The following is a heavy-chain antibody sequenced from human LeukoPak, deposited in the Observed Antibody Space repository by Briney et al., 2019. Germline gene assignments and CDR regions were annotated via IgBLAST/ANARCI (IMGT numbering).Heavy chain of an antibody. V-gene: IGHV3-48*01. CDR2: ISSSSSTI. D-gene: IGHD1-7*01. J-gene: IGHJ4*02. CDR3: ARTFPSFNWNSLLYFDC. CDR1: GFTFSSYS. Sequence: GGSLRLSCAASGFTFSSYSMNWVRQAPGKGLEWVSYISSSSSTIYYADSVKGRFTISRDNAKNSLYLQMNSLRAEDTAVYYCARTFPSFNWNSLLYFDCWGQGTLVTVSS.